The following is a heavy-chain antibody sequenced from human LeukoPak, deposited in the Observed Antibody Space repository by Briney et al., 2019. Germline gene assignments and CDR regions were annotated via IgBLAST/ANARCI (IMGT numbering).Heavy chain of an antibody. J-gene: IGHJ4*02. CDR3: ARGDDNGIFDY. V-gene: IGHV1-46*01. Sequence: ASVTVSCKASGYTLISYYMHWVRQAPGQGLEWMGIINPSGDSTSYAQKFQGRVTMTRDTSTTTVYMELSSLRSEDTAVYYCARGDDNGIFDYWGQGTLVTVSS. CDR2: INPSGDST. D-gene: IGHD1-1*01. CDR1: GYTLISYY.